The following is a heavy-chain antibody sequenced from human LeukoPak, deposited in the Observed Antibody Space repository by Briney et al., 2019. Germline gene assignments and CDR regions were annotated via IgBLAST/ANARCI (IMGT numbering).Heavy chain of an antibody. V-gene: IGHV3-20*04. CDR1: GFTFDDYG. CDR3: ARGGYSGYDHIYYYYYYMDV. Sequence: TGGSLRLSCAASGFTFDDYGMSWVRQAPGKGLEWVSGINWNGGSTGYADSVKGRFTISRDNAKNSLYLQMNSLRAEDTALYYCARGGYSGYDHIYYYYYYMDVWGKGTTVTVSS. J-gene: IGHJ6*03. CDR2: INWNGGST. D-gene: IGHD5-12*01.